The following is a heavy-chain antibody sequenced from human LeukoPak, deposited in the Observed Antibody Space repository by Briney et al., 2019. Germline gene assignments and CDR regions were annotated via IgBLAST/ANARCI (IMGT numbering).Heavy chain of an antibody. CDR1: GFTFSSYS. V-gene: IGHV3-21*01. Sequence: GGSLRLSCAASGFTFSSYSMNWVRQAPGKGLEWVSSISSSSSYIYYADSVKGRFTISRDNAKNSLYLQMNSLRAEDTAVYYWARDSIAAAGRPFDYWGQGTLVTVSS. J-gene: IGHJ4*02. D-gene: IGHD6-13*01. CDR2: ISSSSSYI. CDR3: ARDSIAAAGRPFDY.